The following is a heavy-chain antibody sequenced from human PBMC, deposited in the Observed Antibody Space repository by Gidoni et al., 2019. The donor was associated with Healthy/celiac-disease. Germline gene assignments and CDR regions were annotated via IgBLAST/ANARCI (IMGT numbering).Heavy chain of an antibody. CDR3: ARELAVTETTVVTADHDYYYYYGMDV. CDR2: ISDDGSNK. J-gene: IGHJ6*02. CDR1: GFTFGSSA. V-gene: IGHV3-30-3*01. Sequence: QVQLVASGGGVFQPWTSLRLSCAASGFTFGSSAIHLLRPAPGKGLEWVAGISDDGSNKDYADSVKGRFTISRDKAKNTLYLKMNSLRAEDTAVYYCARELAVTETTVVTADHDYYYYYGMDVWGQGTTVTVSS. D-gene: IGHD4-17*01.